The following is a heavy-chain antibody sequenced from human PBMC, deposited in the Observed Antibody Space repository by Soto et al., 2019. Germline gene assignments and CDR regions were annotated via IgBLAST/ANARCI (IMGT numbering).Heavy chain of an antibody. CDR2: VSGSNGNT. V-gene: IGHV1-18*04. J-gene: IGHJ4*02. CDR1: GYTFINHG. Sequence: QVQLVQSEAEVKKPGASVKVSCEASGYTFINHGISWVRQAPGQGLEWMGWVSGSNGNTKYAQKFQGRVTMTTETSTSPAHMELRNLRSDDTAVYFCARDFYPLAYYFDPWGQGTLVTVSS. CDR3: ARDFYPLAYYFDP.